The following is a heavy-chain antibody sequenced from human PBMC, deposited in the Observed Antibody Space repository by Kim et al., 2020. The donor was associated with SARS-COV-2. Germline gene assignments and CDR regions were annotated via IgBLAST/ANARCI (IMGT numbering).Heavy chain of an antibody. CDR2: ISFDGSGK. D-gene: IGHD2-2*01. V-gene: IGHV3-30*04. CDR3: ARAGVPAATYWFDP. Sequence: GGSLRLSCAASGFTFSSYAMLWVRQAPGKGPEWVAVISFDGSGKYYVDSVKGRFTISRDNPKNTLYLQMNSLRAEDTAVYYCARAGVPAATYWFDPWGQGTLVTVSS. CDR1: GFTFSSYA. J-gene: IGHJ5*02.